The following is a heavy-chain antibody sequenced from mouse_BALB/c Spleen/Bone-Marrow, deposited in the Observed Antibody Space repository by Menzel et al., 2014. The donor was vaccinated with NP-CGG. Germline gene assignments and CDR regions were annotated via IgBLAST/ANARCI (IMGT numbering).Heavy chain of an antibody. Sequence: VKLVESGPGLVAPTQSLSITCTASGFSLTGYGVNWVRQPPGKGLEWLGMIWGDGSTDYNSALKSRLSISKDNSKSQVFLKMNSLQTDDTARYYCAREPHYYAMDYWGQGTSVTVSS. CDR3: AREPHYYAMDY. J-gene: IGHJ4*01. CDR2: IWGDGST. V-gene: IGHV2-6-7*01. CDR1: GFSLTGYG.